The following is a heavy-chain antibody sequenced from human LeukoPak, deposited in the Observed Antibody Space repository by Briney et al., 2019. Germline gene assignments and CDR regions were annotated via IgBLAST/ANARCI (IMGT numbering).Heavy chain of an antibody. Sequence: SQTLSLTCAISGDSVSSNSAAWNWIRQSPSRGLEWLGRTYYRSKWYNDYAVSVKSRITINPDTSKNQFSLQLNSVTPEDTAVYYCARVRSSSSWYLEYYFDYWGQGTLVTVSS. V-gene: IGHV6-1*01. D-gene: IGHD6-13*01. CDR2: TYYRSKWYN. CDR1: GDSVSSNSAA. J-gene: IGHJ4*02. CDR3: ARVRSSSSWYLEYYFDY.